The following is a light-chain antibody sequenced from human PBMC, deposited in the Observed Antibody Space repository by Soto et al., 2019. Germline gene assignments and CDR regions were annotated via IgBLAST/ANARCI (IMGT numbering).Light chain of an antibody. CDR2: GAS. V-gene: IGKV3-20*01. Sequence: VLTQSPDTLSLSPGATAILSCRASQTVDTYAAWYQLKPGQRPRLLIYGASSRALDIPDRFIGSGSGTNFPLTIHRLEPEDFAVYFCQRYASSPITFGQGTRLEI. CDR3: QRYASSPIT. CDR1: QTVDTY. J-gene: IGKJ5*01.